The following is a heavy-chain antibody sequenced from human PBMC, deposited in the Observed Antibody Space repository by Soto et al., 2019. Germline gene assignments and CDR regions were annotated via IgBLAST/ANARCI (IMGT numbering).Heavy chain of an antibody. CDR1: GGSISSGGYS. Sequence: ASETLSLTCAVSGGSISSGGYSWSWIRQPPGKGLEWIGYIYHSGSTYYNPSLKSRVAISVDRSKNQFSLKLSSVTAADTAVYYCARAAMAYSYGIFFYFDYWGQGTLVTVSS. CDR2: IYHSGST. V-gene: IGHV4-30-2*01. J-gene: IGHJ4*02. D-gene: IGHD5-18*01. CDR3: ARAAMAYSYGIFFYFDY.